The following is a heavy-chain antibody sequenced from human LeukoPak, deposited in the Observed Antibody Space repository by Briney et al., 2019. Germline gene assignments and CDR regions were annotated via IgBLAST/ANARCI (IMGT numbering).Heavy chain of an antibody. V-gene: IGHV3-11*04. CDR3: ARLAVVAATHLDY. CDR1: GFTFSDYY. D-gene: IGHD2-15*01. J-gene: IGHJ4*02. Sequence: GGSLRLSCAASGFTFSDYYMSWIRQAPGKGLEWVSYISSSGSTIYYADSVKGRFTISRDNAKNSLYLQMNSLRAEDTAVYYCARLAVVAATHLDYWGQGTLVTVSS. CDR2: ISSSGSTI.